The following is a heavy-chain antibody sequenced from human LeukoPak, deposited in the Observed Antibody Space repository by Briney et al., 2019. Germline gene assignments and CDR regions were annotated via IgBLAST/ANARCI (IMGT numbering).Heavy chain of an antibody. CDR2: ISYDGSNK. Sequence: GRSLRLSCAASGFTFSSYAMHWVRQAPGKGLEWVAVISYDGSNKYYVDSVKGRFTISRDNSKNTLYQQMNSLRAEDTAVYYCAKDSWSFHDAFDIWGQGTMVTVSS. V-gene: IGHV3-30-3*01. D-gene: IGHD2-21*01. J-gene: IGHJ3*02. CDR1: GFTFSSYA. CDR3: AKDSWSFHDAFDI.